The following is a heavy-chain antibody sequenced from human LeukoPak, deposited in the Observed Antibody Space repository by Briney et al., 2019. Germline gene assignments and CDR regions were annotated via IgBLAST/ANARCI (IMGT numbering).Heavy chain of an antibody. CDR3: VRGPRYSSGWYYFDY. CDR1: GGTFSSYA. D-gene: IGHD6-19*01. J-gene: IGHJ4*02. V-gene: IGHV1-69*05. CDR2: IIPIFGTA. Sequence: RASVKVSCKASGGTFSSYAISWVRQAPGQGLEWMGGIIPIFGTANYAQKFQGRVTITTDESTSTAYMELSSLRSEDTAVYYCVRGPRYSSGWYYFDYWGQGTLVTVSS.